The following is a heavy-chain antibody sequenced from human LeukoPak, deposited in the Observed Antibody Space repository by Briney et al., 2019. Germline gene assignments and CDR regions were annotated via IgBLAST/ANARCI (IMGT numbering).Heavy chain of an antibody. D-gene: IGHD2-2*01. CDR1: GVPFSDFS. CDR2: TNSGGTST. J-gene: IGHJ4*02. V-gene: IGHV3-23*01. CDR3: AKQSYARSLGE. Sequence: GGTLRLSCATSGVPFSDFSMSWVRQAPGKGLEWISTTNSGGTSTYYAESVKGRFTISRDNSKNTLYLQMSSLRVEDTAVYYCAKQSYARSLGEGGPGTLVSVSS.